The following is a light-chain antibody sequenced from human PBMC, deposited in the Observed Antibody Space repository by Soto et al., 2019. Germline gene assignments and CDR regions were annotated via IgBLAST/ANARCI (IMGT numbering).Light chain of an antibody. Sequence: NFMLTQPHSVSESPGKTVTISCTGSSGSIASNYVQWYQQRPGSAPTTVIYEDNQRPSGVPDRFSGSIDSSSNSASLTISGLKAEDEADYYCQSYDSSSHFVFRGGTKLPVL. CDR2: EDN. CDR3: QSYDSSSHFV. V-gene: IGLV6-57*02. J-gene: IGLJ2*01. CDR1: SGSIASNY.